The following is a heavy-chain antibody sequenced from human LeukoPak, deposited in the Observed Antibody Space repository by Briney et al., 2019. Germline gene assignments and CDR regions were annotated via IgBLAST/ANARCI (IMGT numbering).Heavy chain of an antibody. CDR1: GGSISSGDYY. D-gene: IGHD4-17*01. CDR3: ATYDYGDYGGSDAFDI. Sequence: SQTLSLTCTVSGGSISSGDYYWSWIRQPPGKGLAWIGYIYYSGSTYYNTSLKSRVTISVDTSKNQFSLKLSSVTAADTAVYYCATYDYGDYGGSDAFDIWGQGTMVTVSS. CDR2: IYYSGST. V-gene: IGHV4-30-4*08. J-gene: IGHJ3*02.